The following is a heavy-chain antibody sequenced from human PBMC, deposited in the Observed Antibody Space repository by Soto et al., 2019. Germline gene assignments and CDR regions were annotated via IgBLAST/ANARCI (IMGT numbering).Heavy chain of an antibody. CDR3: ARDQESSSWWGHFDY. Sequence: GGSLRLSCAASGFTFSSYGMHWVRQAPGKGLEWVAVIWYDGSNKYYADSVKGRFTISRDNSKNTLYLQMNSLRAEDTAVYYCARDQESSSWWGHFDYWGQGTLVTVSS. J-gene: IGHJ4*02. D-gene: IGHD6-13*01. V-gene: IGHV3-33*01. CDR2: IWYDGSNK. CDR1: GFTFSSYG.